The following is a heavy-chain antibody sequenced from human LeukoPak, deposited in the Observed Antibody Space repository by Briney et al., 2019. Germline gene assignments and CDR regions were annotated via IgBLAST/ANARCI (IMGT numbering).Heavy chain of an antibody. CDR2: ISYDGSNK. D-gene: IGHD6-19*01. CDR1: GFTFSSYG. Sequence: GGSLRLSCAASGFTFSSYGMHWVRQAPGKGLEWVAVISYDGSNKYYADSVKGRFTISRDNSKNTLYLQMNSLRAEDTAVYYCARDRDSSGWYYFDYWGQGTLVTVSS. V-gene: IGHV3-30*03. J-gene: IGHJ4*02. CDR3: ARDRDSSGWYYFDY.